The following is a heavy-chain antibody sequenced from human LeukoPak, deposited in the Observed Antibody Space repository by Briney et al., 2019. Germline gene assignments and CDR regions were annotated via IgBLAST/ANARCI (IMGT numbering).Heavy chain of an antibody. CDR3: ARGLLYYFDY. CDR1: GGSFSGYY. CDR2: INHSGST. Sequence: SETLSLTCAVYGGSFSGYYWSWIRQPPGKGLEWIGEINHSGSTNYNPSLKSRVTISVDTSKNQFSLKLSSVTAADTAVYYCARGLLYYFDYRGQGTLVTVSS. J-gene: IGHJ4*02. V-gene: IGHV4-34*01.